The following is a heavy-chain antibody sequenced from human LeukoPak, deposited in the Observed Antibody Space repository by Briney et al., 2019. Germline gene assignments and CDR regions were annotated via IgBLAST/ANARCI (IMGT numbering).Heavy chain of an antibody. Sequence: GGSLRLSCAASGFTFSNAWMSWVRQAPGKGLEWVGRIKSKTDGGTTDYAAPVKGRFTISRDDSENTLYLQMNSLKTEDTAVYYCTTRLRYFDWTIYDFDYWGQGTLVTVSS. CDR1: GFTFSNAW. CDR2: IKSKTDGGTT. J-gene: IGHJ4*02. D-gene: IGHD3-9*01. V-gene: IGHV3-15*01. CDR3: TTRLRYFDWTIYDFDY.